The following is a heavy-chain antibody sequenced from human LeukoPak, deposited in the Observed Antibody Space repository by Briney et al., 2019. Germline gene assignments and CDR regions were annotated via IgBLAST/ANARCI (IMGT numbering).Heavy chain of an antibody. Sequence: PGGSVRLSCAASGFMFSAYNMNWVRQAPGKGLEWVSYISSSGSTIFYADSVKGRFTISRDNAKTSLFLQMNSLRDEDTAVYYCVSGHERNDYRGPATSATVSS. J-gene: IGHJ4*02. D-gene: IGHD5-12*01. CDR2: ISSSGSTI. V-gene: IGHV3-48*02. CDR3: VSGHERNDY. CDR1: GFMFSAYN.